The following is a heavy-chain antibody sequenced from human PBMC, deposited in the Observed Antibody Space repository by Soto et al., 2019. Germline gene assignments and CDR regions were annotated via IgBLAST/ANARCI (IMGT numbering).Heavy chain of an antibody. CDR2: ISYDGTNK. D-gene: IGHD2-2*01. J-gene: IGHJ4*02. CDR1: GFTFSSYA. Sequence: QVQLVESGGGVVQPGRSLRLSCAASGFTFSSYAMNWVRQAPGKGLEWVALISYDGTNKYYADSVKGRFTISRDGSKNALFLQMDSLGAADTAVYFCGRCTSTSCHLGSDYWGQGTLVTVSS. V-gene: IGHV3-30-3*01. CDR3: GRCTSTSCHLGSDY.